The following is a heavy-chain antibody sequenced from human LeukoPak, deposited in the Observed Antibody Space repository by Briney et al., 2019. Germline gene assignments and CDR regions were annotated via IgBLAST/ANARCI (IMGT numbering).Heavy chain of an antibody. CDR1: GCTLTELS. Sequence: ASVKVSCKVSGCTLTELSMHWVRQAPGKGLEWMGGFDPEDGETIYAQKFQGRVTMTEDTSTDTAYMELSSLRSEDTAVYYCATDTWFGDAALYYGMDVWGQGTTVTVSS. D-gene: IGHD3-10*01. V-gene: IGHV1-24*01. J-gene: IGHJ6*02. CDR3: ATDTWFGDAALYYGMDV. CDR2: FDPEDGET.